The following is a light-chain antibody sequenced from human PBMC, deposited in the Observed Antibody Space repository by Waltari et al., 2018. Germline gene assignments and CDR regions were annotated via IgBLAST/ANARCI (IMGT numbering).Light chain of an antibody. CDR2: RAS. J-gene: IGKJ2*01. CDR3: QQYDSESYT. V-gene: IGKV1-5*03. Sequence: DIQITQSPSTLSASVEDKVTITCRAKESISILLAWYQHKPGTAPNLLIYRASTLERGVPSRFSGAGSGTEFTLTLSSLQPDDFATYYCQQYDSESYTFGQGTKLEIK. CDR1: ESISIL.